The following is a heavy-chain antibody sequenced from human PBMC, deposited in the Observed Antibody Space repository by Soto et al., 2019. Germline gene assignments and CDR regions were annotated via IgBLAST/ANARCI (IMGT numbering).Heavy chain of an antibody. V-gene: IGHV1-3*01. D-gene: IGHD1-26*01. J-gene: IGHJ1*01. CDR1: GFIFTSYS. CDR2: INAGNGNT. CDR3: AREFQSLRSTWREYFQP. Sequence: ASVKVSCKASGFIFTSYSIHWVRQAPGQRLEWMGWINAGNGNTKSLEKFQDRVTITRDTSTSTVYMELNSLSPEDTAVYFCAREFQSLRSTWREYFQPWGQGTLVTVSS.